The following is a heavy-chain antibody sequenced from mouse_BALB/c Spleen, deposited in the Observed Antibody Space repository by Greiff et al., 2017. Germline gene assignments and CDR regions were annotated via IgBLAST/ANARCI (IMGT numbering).Heavy chain of an antibody. D-gene: IGHD1-1*01. CDR1: GYTFTSYV. J-gene: IGHJ3*01. Sequence: EVQLQQSGPELVKPGASVKMSCTASGYTFTSYVMHWVKQKPGQGLEWIGYINPYNDGTKYNEKFKGKATLTSDKSSSTAYMELSRLTSEDSAVYYCARVDYYGSSYSPWFAYWGQGTLVTVSA. V-gene: IGHV1-14*01. CDR2: INPYNDGT. CDR3: ARVDYYGSSYSPWFAY.